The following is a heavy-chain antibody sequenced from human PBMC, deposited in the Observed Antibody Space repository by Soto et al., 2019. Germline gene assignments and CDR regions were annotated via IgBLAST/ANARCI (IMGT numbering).Heavy chain of an antibody. Sequence: ASVNASCKPSGSTFSAYYVHWPRLATGRGFQWLVWINPSKEITTYPQYFLCRVTMTRETYTNTVHMEFNRLTSDDPAVYYCMRGGWGDSPIDYWGQGTQVTVSS. CDR1: GSTFSAYY. J-gene: IGHJ4*02. V-gene: IGHV1-2*02. CDR3: MRGGWGDSPIDY. D-gene: IGHD1-26*01. CDR2: INPSKEIT.